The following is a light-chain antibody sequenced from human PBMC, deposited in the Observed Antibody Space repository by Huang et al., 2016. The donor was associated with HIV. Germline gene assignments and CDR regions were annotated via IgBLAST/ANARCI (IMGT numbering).Light chain of an antibody. CDR3: QQYYSTPYT. CDR1: QSVLHSSNNKNY. J-gene: IGKJ2*01. CDR2: WAS. V-gene: IGKV4-1*01. Sequence: DIAMTQSPDSLAVSLGERTTINCKSSQSVLHSSNNKNYLTWYQQKPGQHPKLLIYWASTRESGVPDRFSGSGSETDFTLTISSLQAEDVAVYYCQQYYSTPYTFGQGTKLEIK.